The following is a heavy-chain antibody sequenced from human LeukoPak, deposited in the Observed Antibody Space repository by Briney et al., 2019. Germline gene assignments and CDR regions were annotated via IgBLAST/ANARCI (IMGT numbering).Heavy chain of an antibody. Sequence: PGGSLRLSCAASGFTFSYYTMHWVRQAPGKGLEWVAFISYDGSNKYYADSVKRRFTISSDNTKKTLYLQLNSLRADDTAIYCCAMEAPQTMVRGVIDWGQGTMVIVSS. V-gene: IGHV3-30-3*01. J-gene: IGHJ3*01. D-gene: IGHD3-10*01. CDR2: ISYDGSNK. CDR1: GFTFSYYT. CDR3: AMEAPQTMVRGVID.